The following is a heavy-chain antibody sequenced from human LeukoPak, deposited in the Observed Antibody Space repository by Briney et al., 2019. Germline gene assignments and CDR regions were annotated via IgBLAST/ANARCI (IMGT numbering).Heavy chain of an antibody. CDR2: ISGSGDGT. D-gene: IGHD1-26*01. CDR3: AKAPSEVGWELLGQL. CDR1: GFTFSSYA. Sequence: GGSLRLSCAASGFTFSSYAMSWVRQAPGKGLEWVSAISGSGDGTYYADSVKGRFTISRDNSKNTLYLQMNSLRAEDTAVYYCAKAPSEVGWELLGQLWGQGTLVTVSS. V-gene: IGHV3-23*01. J-gene: IGHJ4*02.